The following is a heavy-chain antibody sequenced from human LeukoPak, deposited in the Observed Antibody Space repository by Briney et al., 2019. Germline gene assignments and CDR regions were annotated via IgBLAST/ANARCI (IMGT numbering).Heavy chain of an antibody. Sequence: PGGSLRLSCAASGLTVTNAWMSWVRQAPGKGLEWVGRTRSKTDGGTIDYAAPVKGRFTISRDDSKDTLFLQMNSLKTEDTAVYYCTTDLSELDDSGYYAKYSHHWGQGTLVSVSS. J-gene: IGHJ1*01. CDR3: TTDLSELDDSGYYAKYSHH. V-gene: IGHV3-15*01. CDR2: TRSKTDGGTI. D-gene: IGHD3-22*01. CDR1: GLTVTNAW.